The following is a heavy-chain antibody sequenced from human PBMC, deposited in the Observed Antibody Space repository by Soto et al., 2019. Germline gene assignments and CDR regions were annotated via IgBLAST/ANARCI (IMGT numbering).Heavy chain of an antibody. V-gene: IGHV1-18*01. CDR3: ARLDDSSGYYGDYYFDY. J-gene: IGHJ4*02. Sequence: ASVKVSCKASGYTFTSYGISWVRQSPGQGLEWMGWISAYNGNTNYAQKLQGRVTMTTDTSTSTAYMELRSLRSDDTAVYYCARLDDSSGYYGDYYFDYWGQGTLVTVSS. CDR2: ISAYNGNT. D-gene: IGHD3-22*01. CDR1: GYTFTSYG.